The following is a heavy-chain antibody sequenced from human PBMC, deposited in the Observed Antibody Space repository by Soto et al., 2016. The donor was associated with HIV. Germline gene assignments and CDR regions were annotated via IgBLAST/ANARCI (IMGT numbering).Heavy chain of an antibody. V-gene: IGHV3-21*06. CDR1: GFALIDYT. Sequence: EVQLVQSGEAWSSRGSLRLSCVVSGFALIDYTMIWVRQTPDKGLEWVSSITTNSDEIHYIDSVKGRFTTFRDNIRNTVHLQMNSLRVDDMGMYFCARGPFGSSTDLGTIDNWGQGTLVTVSS. D-gene: IGHD1-1*01. CDR2: ITTNSDEI. J-gene: IGHJ4*02. CDR3: ARGPFGSSTDLGTIDN.